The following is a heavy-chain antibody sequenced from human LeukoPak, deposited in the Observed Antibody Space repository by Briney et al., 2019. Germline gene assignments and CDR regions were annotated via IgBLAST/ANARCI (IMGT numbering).Heavy chain of an antibody. Sequence: GGSLSLSCAGSGFSFSNYNMIWDRQTPRKGLEWVSYMSSSGDSIYYADSVKGRFTISRDNAKNSLYLQMNSLRDEDSGVYYCVRDNLDYWGQGTLVTVAS. V-gene: IGHV3-48*02. J-gene: IGHJ4*02. CDR3: VRDNLDY. CDR1: GFSFSNYN. CDR2: MSSSGDSI.